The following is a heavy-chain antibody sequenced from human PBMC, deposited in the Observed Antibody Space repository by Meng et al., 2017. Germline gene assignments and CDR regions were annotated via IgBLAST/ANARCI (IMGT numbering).Heavy chain of an antibody. D-gene: IGHD1-26*01. CDR1: GGSISSSSYY. CDR2: IYHSGST. J-gene: IGHJ5*02. Sequence: SETLSLTCTVSGGSISSSSYYWGWIRQPPGKGLEWIGSIYHSGSTYYNPSLKSRVTISVDTSKNQFSLKLSSVTASDTAVYYCARDMGARGWFDPWGQGTLVTVSS. CDR3: ARDMGARGWFDP. V-gene: IGHV4-39*07.